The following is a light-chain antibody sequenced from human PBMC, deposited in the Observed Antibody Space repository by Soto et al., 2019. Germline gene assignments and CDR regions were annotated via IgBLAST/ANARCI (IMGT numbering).Light chain of an antibody. CDR3: SSYTSSSAVV. CDR2: GVS. J-gene: IGLJ3*02. CDR1: SSDVGGYKF. V-gene: IGLV2-14*01. Sequence: QSALTQPASVSGSPGQSITISCTGTSSDVGGYKFVSWYQQHPGKAPKLMIYGVSNRPSGVSDRFSGSKSGNTASLTISGLRAEDEAEYDCSSYTSSSAVVFGGGTKVTVL.